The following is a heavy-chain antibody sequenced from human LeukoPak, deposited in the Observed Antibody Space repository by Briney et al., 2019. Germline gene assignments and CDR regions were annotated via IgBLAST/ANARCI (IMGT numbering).Heavy chain of an antibody. CDR2: INHSGST. Sequence: SETLSLTCAVYGGSFSGYYWSWIRQPPGKGLEWIGEINHSGSTNYNPSLKSRVTISVDTSKNQFSLKLSSVTAADTAVYYCAIYYSSGWYRLDYWGQGTLVTVSS. J-gene: IGHJ4*02. V-gene: IGHV4-34*01. CDR3: AIYYSSGWYRLDY. D-gene: IGHD6-19*01. CDR1: GGSFSGYY.